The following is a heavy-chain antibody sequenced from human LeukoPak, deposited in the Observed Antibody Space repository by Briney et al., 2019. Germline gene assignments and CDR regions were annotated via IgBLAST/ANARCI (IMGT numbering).Heavy chain of an antibody. CDR3: ARPIDSSGYYPSD. V-gene: IGHV3-11*04. J-gene: IGHJ4*02. Sequence: GGSLRLSCAASGFTFSSYYVTWIRQAPGKGLEWVSDIDSSGSTKYYADSVKGRFTISRDNAKNSLYLQMNSLRAEDTAVYYCARPIDSSGYYPSDWGQGTLVTVSS. D-gene: IGHD3-22*01. CDR1: GFTFSSYY. CDR2: IDSSGSTK.